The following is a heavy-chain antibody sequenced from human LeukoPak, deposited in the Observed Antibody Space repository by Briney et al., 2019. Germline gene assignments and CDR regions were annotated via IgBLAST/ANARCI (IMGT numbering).Heavy chain of an antibody. V-gene: IGHV3-7*01. CDR3: ARTTRSRFDY. CDR1: VFTFSSYW. D-gene: IGHD2-15*01. Sequence: PGGSLRLSCAASVFTFSSYWMSWVRQAPGKGLEWVANIKQDGSEKYYVDSVKGRFTISRDNAKNSLYLQMNSLRAQDTAVYYCARTTRSRFDYWGQGTLVTVSS. CDR2: IKQDGSEK. J-gene: IGHJ4*02.